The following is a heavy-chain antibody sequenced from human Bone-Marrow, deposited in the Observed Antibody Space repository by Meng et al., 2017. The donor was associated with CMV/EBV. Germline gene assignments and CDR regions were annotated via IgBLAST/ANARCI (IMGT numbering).Heavy chain of an antibody. CDR3: ARDKGRTSPPDAFDI. V-gene: IGHV4-34*01. CDR1: GGSFSGYY. Sequence: SETLSLTCAVYGGSFSGYYWSWIRQPPGKGLEWIGEINHSGSTYYNPSLKSRVTISVDTSKNQFSLKLSSVTAADTAVYYCARDKGRTSPPDAFDIWGQGRMVTVSS. CDR2: INHSGST. J-gene: IGHJ3*02. D-gene: IGHD3-10*01.